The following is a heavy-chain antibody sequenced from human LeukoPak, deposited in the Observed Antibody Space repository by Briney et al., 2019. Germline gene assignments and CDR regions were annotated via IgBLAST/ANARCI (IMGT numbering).Heavy chain of an antibody. CDR3: ARPHSGTHGTFHL. V-gene: IGHV3-30*04. CDR1: GFSFRTYA. Sequence: GSLRLSCEASGFSFRTYAMHWLRQTPGKGLEWVARISYDGSDDHYADSVKGRFTMSRDNAKNTIYLQMDSLLTADTAVYYCARPHSGTHGTFHLWGQGTMVTVSS. D-gene: IGHD1-26*01. J-gene: IGHJ3*01. CDR2: ISYDGSDD.